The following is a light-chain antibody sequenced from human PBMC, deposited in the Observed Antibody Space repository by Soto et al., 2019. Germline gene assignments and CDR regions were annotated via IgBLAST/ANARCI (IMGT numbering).Light chain of an antibody. V-gene: IGKV3-11*01. CDR2: DAS. J-gene: IGKJ2*01. Sequence: EVVLTQSPATLSLSPGERATLSCRASQSVSSYLGWYQQKPGQAPRLLIYDASNRATGIPARFSGSGSGTDFTLTISSLEPEDFAVYYCQQRSTWLMYTFGQGTKREIK. CDR3: QQRSTWLMYT. CDR1: QSVSSY.